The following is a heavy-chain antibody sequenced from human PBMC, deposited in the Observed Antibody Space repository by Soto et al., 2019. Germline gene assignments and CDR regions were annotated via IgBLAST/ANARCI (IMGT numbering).Heavy chain of an antibody. CDR2: IKQDGSEK. Sequence: EVQLVESGGGLVQPGGSLRLSCAASGFTFSSYWMSWVRQAPGKGLEWVANIKQDGSEKYYVDSVKGRFTISRDNAKNSLYLQMNSLRAEDTAVYYCARLAFGVDDFDYYYYMDVWGKGTTVTVSS. CDR3: ARLAFGVDDFDYYYYMDV. V-gene: IGHV3-7*01. D-gene: IGHD3-3*01. CDR1: GFTFSSYW. J-gene: IGHJ6*03.